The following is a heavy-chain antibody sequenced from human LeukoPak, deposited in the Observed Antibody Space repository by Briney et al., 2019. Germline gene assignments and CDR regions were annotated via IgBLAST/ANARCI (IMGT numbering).Heavy chain of an antibody. CDR1: GYTFAGYY. CDR3: ARDREVLYEEGSNWFDP. V-gene: IGHV1-2*02. CDR2: INPNSGGT. D-gene: IGHD2-8*01. Sequence: ASVKVSCKASGYTFAGYYMHWVRQAPGQGLEWMGWINPNSGGTNYAQKFQGRVTMTTDTSTSTAYMELRSLRSDDTAVYYCARDREVLYEEGSNWFDPWGQGTLVTVSS. J-gene: IGHJ5*02.